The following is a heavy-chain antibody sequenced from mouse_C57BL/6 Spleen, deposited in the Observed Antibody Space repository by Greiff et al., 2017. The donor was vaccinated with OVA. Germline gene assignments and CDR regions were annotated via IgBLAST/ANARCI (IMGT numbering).Heavy chain of an antibody. CDR1: GYTFTSYW. Sequence: QVQLQQPGAELVMPGASVKLSCKASGYTFTSYWMHWVKQRPGQGLEWIGEIDPSDSYTNYNQKFKGKSTLTVDKSSSTAYMQLSSLTSEDSAVYYCARGEGYYGSLWGQGTTLTVSS. J-gene: IGHJ2*01. CDR3: ARGEGYYGSL. D-gene: IGHD1-1*01. V-gene: IGHV1-69*01. CDR2: IDPSDSYT.